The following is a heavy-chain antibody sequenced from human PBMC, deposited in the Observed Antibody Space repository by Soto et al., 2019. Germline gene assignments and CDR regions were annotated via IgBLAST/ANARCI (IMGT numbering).Heavy chain of an antibody. Sequence: QVQLVQSGAEVKKPGASVKVSCKASGYTFTSYGISWVRQAPGQGLEWMGWISAYNGNTNYAQKSQGRVTMTTDTPTSTADMELRSLRSDNTAVYYCGVVLSGYDSGFDYRGQGSLVTVSS. J-gene: IGHJ4*02. D-gene: IGHD5-12*01. CDR2: ISAYNGNT. CDR1: GYTFTSYG. CDR3: GVVLSGYDSGFDY. V-gene: IGHV1-18*01.